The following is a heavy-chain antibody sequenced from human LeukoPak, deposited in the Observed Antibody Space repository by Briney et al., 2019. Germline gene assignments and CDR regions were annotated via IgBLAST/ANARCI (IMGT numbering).Heavy chain of an antibody. Sequence: GGSLRLSCAASGFTFSSNGMSWVRQAPGKGLEWVSGISASTGGTYYADSVKGRFTISRDISKSTLYLQMNSLRADDTAVYYCAKIQGWFNDAFHIGDQGTMVTVSS. CDR1: GFTFSSNG. D-gene: IGHD6-19*01. CDR3: AKIQGWFNDAFHI. CDR2: ISASTGGT. J-gene: IGHJ3*02. V-gene: IGHV3-23*01.